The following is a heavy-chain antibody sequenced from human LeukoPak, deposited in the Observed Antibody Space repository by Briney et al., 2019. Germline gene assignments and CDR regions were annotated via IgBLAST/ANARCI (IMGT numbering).Heavy chain of an antibody. D-gene: IGHD4-17*01. J-gene: IGHJ4*02. CDR1: GGLFSGYY. Sequence: PSETLSLTCAVYGGLFSGYYWSWIRQPPWKGLEWIGEINHSGSTNYNPSLKSRVTISVEASKNQCSLRLSSVTAAYTAVYYCGRITVTTSPNDYWGQGTLVTVSS. CDR3: GRITVTTSPNDY. CDR2: INHSGST. V-gene: IGHV4-34*01.